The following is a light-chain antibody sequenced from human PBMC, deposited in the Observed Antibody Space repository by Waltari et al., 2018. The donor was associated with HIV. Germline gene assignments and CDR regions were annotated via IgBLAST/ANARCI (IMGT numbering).Light chain of an antibody. J-gene: IGLJ1*01. CDR3: NSRDNSGNHLEF. CDR2: GKH. CDR1: SLRSHY. Sequence: SSELTQDPAVSVALGQTVRITCQGDSLRSHYASWYQQKLGQAPVLLTYGKHTRPPGTRDRFFGSSSGNTASLTITGAQAEDEADYYCNSRDNSGNHLEFFGTGTKVTVL. V-gene: IGLV3-19*01.